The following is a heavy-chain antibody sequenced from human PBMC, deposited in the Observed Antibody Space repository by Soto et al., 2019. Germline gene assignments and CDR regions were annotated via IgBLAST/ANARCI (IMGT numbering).Heavy chain of an antibody. Sequence: SETLSLTCTVSGDSSSSGNYYWSWIRQPPGQGLEWIGYIFYSGTTYYNPSLKSRVTISLDTSGNQFSLKLNSVTAADTAVYYCARDLHITETTLNYYYYAMDVWGQGTTVTVSS. CDR1: GDSSSSGNYY. CDR2: IFYSGTT. J-gene: IGHJ6*02. D-gene: IGHD1-20*01. CDR3: ARDLHITETTLNYYYYAMDV. V-gene: IGHV4-30-4*01.